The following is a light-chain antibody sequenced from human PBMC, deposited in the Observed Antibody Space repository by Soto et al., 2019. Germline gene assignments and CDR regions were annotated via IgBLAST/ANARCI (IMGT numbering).Light chain of an antibody. V-gene: IGKV3-20*01. J-gene: IGKJ4*01. CDR2: GAS. CDR1: QSVSSSY. Sequence: EIVLKQSPCTLSLSPGERATLSCLASQSVSSSYLAWYQQKPGQAPRLLIYGASSRATGIPDRFSGSGSGTDFTLTISRLEPEDFAVYYCQQYGSSPLTFGGGTKVDIK. CDR3: QQYGSSPLT.